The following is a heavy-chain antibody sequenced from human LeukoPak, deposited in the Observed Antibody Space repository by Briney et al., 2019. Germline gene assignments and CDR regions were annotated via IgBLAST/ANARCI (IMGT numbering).Heavy chain of an antibody. CDR2: ISSSSSYI. J-gene: IGHJ3*02. V-gene: IGHV3-21*01. CDR1: GFTFSSYS. Sequence: GGSLRLSCAASGFTFSSYSMNWVRQAPGKGLEWVSSISSSSSYIYYADSVKGRFTISRDNAKNSLYLQMNSLRAEDTAVYYCARGGVYDYSNLLVGLSGNAFDIWGQGTMVTVSS. CDR3: ARGGVYDYSNLLVGLSGNAFDI. D-gene: IGHD4-11*01.